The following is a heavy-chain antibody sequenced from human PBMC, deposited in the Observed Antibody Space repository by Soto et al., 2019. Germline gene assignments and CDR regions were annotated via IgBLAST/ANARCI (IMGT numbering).Heavy chain of an antibody. Sequence: PGGSLRLSCAASGFTFSSYGMHWVRQAPGKGLEWVAVIWYDGSNKYYADSVKGRFTISRDNYKNTLYLQMNSLRAEDTAVYYCARDFINYDFWSGYYGHGSSPKPYHYYGMDVWGQGTTVTVSS. D-gene: IGHD3-3*01. V-gene: IGHV3-33*01. J-gene: IGHJ6*02. CDR3: ARDFINYDFWSGYYGHGSSPKPYHYYGMDV. CDR1: GFTFSSYG. CDR2: IWYDGSNK.